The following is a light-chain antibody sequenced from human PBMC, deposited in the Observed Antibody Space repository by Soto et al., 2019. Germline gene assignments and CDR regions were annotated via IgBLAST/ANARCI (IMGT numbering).Light chain of an antibody. CDR3: QHRSSWPLT. Sequence: EVVLTQSPATLSLSPGERATLSCWASQSVSSCLAWYQQKPGQAPRLLIYDASNRATGIPPRFSSSGSGTDFTLTISNLEPEDFAVYYCQHRSSWPLTFGGGTKLEI. CDR2: DAS. V-gene: IGKV3-11*01. CDR1: QSVSSC. J-gene: IGKJ4*01.